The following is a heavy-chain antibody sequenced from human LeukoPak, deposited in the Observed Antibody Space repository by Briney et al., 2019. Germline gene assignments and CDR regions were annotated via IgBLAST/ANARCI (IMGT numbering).Heavy chain of an antibody. D-gene: IGHD6-6*01. CDR3: ASSIAARPHFDY. V-gene: IGHV4-59*01. J-gene: IGHJ4*02. Sequence: PSGTLSLTCTVSGGSISSDYWSWSRQPPGKGLEWIGYIYYSGSTNYNPSLKSRVTISVDTSKNQFSLKLSSVTAADTAVYYCASSIAARPHFDYWGQGTLVTVSS. CDR1: GGSISSDY. CDR2: IYYSGST.